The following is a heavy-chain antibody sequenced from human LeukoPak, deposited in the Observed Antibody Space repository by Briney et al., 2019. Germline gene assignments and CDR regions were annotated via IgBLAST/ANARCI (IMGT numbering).Heavy chain of an antibody. CDR3: ARDGPSPLTYYDYVWGSYRRQGTCDY. D-gene: IGHD3-16*02. Sequence: ASVKVSCKASGYTFTSYGISWVRQAPGQGLEWMGWISAYNSNTNYAQKLQGRVTMTTDTSTSTAYMELRSLRSDDTAVYYCARDGPSPLTYYDYVWGSYRRQGTCDYWGQGTLVTVSS. CDR2: ISAYNSNT. CDR1: GYTFTSYG. V-gene: IGHV1-18*01. J-gene: IGHJ4*02.